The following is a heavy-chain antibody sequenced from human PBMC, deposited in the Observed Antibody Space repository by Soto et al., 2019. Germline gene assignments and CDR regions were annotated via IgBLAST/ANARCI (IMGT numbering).Heavy chain of an antibody. CDR3: ARQTDDSYTFTAFDI. CDR1: GDTISTGGYS. V-gene: IGHV4-30-2*03. D-gene: IGHD3-16*01. J-gene: IGHJ3*02. CDR2: IYYSGTT. Sequence: SETLSLTCGVSGDTISTGGYSWAWIRQPPGKGLEWIGSIYYSGTTYYNPSLKSRVTISVDTSKNQFSLKLSSVTAADTAVYYCARQTDDSYTFTAFDIWGQGTMVTISS.